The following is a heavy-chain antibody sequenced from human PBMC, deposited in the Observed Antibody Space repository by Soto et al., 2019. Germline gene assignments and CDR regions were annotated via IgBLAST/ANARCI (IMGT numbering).Heavy chain of an antibody. CDR1: GYTFTSND. CDR2: MSPKSGDT. V-gene: IGHV1-8*01. D-gene: IGHD7-27*01. CDR3: AGGPPNWGFDF. Sequence: QVQLVQSGAEVKKPGASVKVSCKASGYTFTSNDINWVRQATGQGFEWMGWMSPKSGDTGYAQKFQGRVTMTRDTSISTAYMELSSLRSEDTAVYYCAGGPPNWGFDFWGQGTLDTVPS. J-gene: IGHJ4*02.